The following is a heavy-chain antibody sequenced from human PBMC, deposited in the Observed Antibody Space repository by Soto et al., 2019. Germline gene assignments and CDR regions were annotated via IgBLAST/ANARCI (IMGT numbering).Heavy chain of an antibody. CDR3: ASDTYYDFWSGHPLTVYYYYGMDV. D-gene: IGHD3-3*01. J-gene: IGHJ6*02. CDR1: GGTFSSYA. CDR2: IIPIFGTA. Sequence: ASVKVSCKASGGTFSSYAISWVRQAPGQGLEWMGGIIPIFGTANYAQKFQGRVTITADESTSTAYMELSSLRSEDTAVYYCASDTYYDFWSGHPLTVYYYYGMDVWGQGXTVTVSS. V-gene: IGHV1-69*13.